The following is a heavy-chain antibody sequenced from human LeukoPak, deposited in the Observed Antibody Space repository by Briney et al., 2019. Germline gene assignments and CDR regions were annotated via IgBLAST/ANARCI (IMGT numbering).Heavy chain of an antibody. D-gene: IGHD3-22*01. Sequence: GGSLRLSCAASGFTFSSYSLNWVRQAPGKGLEWVSYISTSGNYIYYSDSVKGRFTISRDNAKNSLYLQMHSLRADDTAVYYCARGAYNSGGTLEIWGQGTLVTVSS. CDR3: ARGAYNSGGTLEI. CDR1: GFTFSSYS. V-gene: IGHV3-21*01. CDR2: ISTSGNYI. J-gene: IGHJ4*02.